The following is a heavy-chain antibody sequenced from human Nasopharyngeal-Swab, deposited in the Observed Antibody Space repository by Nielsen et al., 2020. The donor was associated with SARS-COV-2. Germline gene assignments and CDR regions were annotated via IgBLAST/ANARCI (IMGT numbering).Heavy chain of an antibody. J-gene: IGHJ6*02. V-gene: IGHV3-74*01. Sequence: GESLKISCAASGFTFSSYWMHWVRQAPGKGLVWVSRFNSDGRSTSYADSVKGRFTISRDNAKNTLYLQMNSLRAEDTDVYYCARDLYYDYVWGSYRYENYYYGMDVWGQGTTVTVSS. D-gene: IGHD3-16*02. CDR2: FNSDGRST. CDR3: ARDLYYDYVWGSYRYENYYYGMDV. CDR1: GFTFSSYW.